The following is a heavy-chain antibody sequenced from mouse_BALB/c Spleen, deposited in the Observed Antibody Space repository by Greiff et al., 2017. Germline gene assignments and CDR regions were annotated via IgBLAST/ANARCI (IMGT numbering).Heavy chain of an antibody. CDR2: NLPGSGST. J-gene: IGHJ4*01. Sequence: VQLQQSGAELMKPGASVKISCKATGYTFSSYWIEWVKQRPGHGLEWIGENLPGSGSTNYNEKFKGKATFTADTSSNTAYMQLSSLTSEDSAVYYCARRGYGNYYYYAMDYWGQGTSVTVSS. CDR1: GYTFSSYW. CDR3: ARRGYGNYYYYAMDY. D-gene: IGHD2-1*01. V-gene: IGHV1-9*01.